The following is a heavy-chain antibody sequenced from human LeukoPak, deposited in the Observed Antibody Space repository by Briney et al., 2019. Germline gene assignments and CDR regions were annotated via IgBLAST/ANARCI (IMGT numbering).Heavy chain of an antibody. CDR3: ARDIVGATGLYYFDY. CDR1: GGTFSSYA. Sequence: SVKVSCKASGGTFSSYAISWVRQAPGQGLEWMGRIIPIFGTANYAQKFQGRVTITTDESTSTAYMELSSLRSEDTAVYYCARDIVGATGLYYFDYWGQGTLVTVSS. CDR2: IIPIFGTA. D-gene: IGHD1-26*01. V-gene: IGHV1-69*05. J-gene: IGHJ4*02.